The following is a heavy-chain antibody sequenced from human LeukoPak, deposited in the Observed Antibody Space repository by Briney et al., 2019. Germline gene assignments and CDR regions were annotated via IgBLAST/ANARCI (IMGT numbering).Heavy chain of an antibody. Sequence: SGPTLVNPTQTLTLTCTFSGFSLATSGVGVGWIRQPPGKALEWLALIYWDDDKRYSPSLKNRLTIAKDISKNQVVLTLTNMDPVDTATYYCAHGPRRYFYGSGTRWGQGILVTVSS. D-gene: IGHD3-10*01. V-gene: IGHV2-5*02. CDR2: IYWDDDK. J-gene: IGHJ4*02. CDR3: AHGPRRYFYGSGTR. CDR1: GFSLATSGVG.